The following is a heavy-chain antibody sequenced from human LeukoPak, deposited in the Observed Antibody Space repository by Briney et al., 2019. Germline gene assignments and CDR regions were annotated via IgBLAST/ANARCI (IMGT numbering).Heavy chain of an antibody. CDR1: GGTFTSYT. CDR2: IIPILGIP. CDR3: ARDRPVVGATGVIDY. V-gene: IGHV1-69*04. Sequence: ASVKVSCNASGGTFTSYTICWVRQPPGQGLEWMGRIIPILGIPNYAQQFQGGVTITADKSTRRAYIELSSLRSEDTAVYYCARDRPVVGATGVIDYWGEGTLVTVSS. D-gene: IGHD1-26*01. J-gene: IGHJ4*02.